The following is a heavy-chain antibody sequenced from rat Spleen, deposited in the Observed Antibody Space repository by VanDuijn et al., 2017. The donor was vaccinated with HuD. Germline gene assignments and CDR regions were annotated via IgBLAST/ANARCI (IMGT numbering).Heavy chain of an antibody. D-gene: IGHD4-3*01. V-gene: IGHV5-22*01. CDR2: ISYEGDST. Sequence: EVQLMESGGGLVQPGRSLKLSCVASGFTFSDYYMAWVRQAPKKGLEWVASISYEGDSTYYGDSVKGRFTISRDNAKSTLYLQMNSLRSEDTATYYCTRPWYNSGDYWGQGVMVTVSS. J-gene: IGHJ2*01. CDR3: TRPWYNSGDY. CDR1: GFTFSDYY.